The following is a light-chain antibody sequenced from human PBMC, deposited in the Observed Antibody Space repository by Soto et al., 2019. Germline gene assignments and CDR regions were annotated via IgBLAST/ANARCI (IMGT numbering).Light chain of an antibody. CDR3: SSYTSISTVL. CDR1: SGDIGGYSY. V-gene: IGLV2-14*01. J-gene: IGLJ2*01. Sequence: QSVLAQSAAVSGSPGQTIIISCTGTSGDIGGYSYVSWYQQHPGKAPKLIIYEVTNRPSGVSHRFSGSKSGNTASLTISGLQAEDESLYYCSSYTSISTVLFGGGTKLTVL. CDR2: EVT.